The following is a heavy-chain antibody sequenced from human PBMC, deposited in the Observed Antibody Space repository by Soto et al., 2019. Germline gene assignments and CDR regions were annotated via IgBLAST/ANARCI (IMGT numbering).Heavy chain of an antibody. CDR1: GYTFTSYG. CDR2: IRAHNGNT. J-gene: IGHJ4*02. CDR3: ARGRYGDY. V-gene: IGHV1-18*01. Sequence: QVHLVQSGAEVKKPGASVKVSCKASGYTFTSYGITWVRQAPGQGLEWMGCIRAHNGNTDYAQKLQGRVIVARDTSTSTAYMELRSLTSDDTAVYYCARGRYGDYWGQGALVTVSS. D-gene: IGHD1-1*01.